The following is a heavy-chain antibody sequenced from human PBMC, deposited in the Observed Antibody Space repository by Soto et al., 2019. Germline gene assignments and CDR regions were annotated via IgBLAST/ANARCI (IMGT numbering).Heavy chain of an antibody. CDR1: GGTFSSYA. CDR2: IIPIFGTA. Sequence: SVKVSCKASGGTFSSYAISWVRQAPGQGLEWMGGIIPIFGTANYAQKFQGRVTITADESTSTAYMELSSLRSEDTAVYYCERGEQWLVPNYYFDYWGQGTLVTVSS. J-gene: IGHJ4*02. V-gene: IGHV1-69*13. D-gene: IGHD6-19*01. CDR3: ERGEQWLVPNYYFDY.